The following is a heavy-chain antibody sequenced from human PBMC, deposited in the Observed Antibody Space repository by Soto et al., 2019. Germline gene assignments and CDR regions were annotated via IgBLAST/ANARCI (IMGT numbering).Heavy chain of an antibody. J-gene: IGHJ4*02. Sequence: EVQLVESGGGLVKPGGSLRLSCAASGLDLSHPWMTWVRQAAGKGLEWVARIKSKIDGGTADYAAPVKGRFTISRDDSNNTVELPMYSLKTEDTAVYYCTTGVYDDTLTGYRNVAYWGQGTLVTVSS. CDR2: IKSKIDGGTA. CDR3: TTGVYDDTLTGYRNVAY. V-gene: IGHV3-15*01. CDR1: GLDLSHPW. D-gene: IGHD3-9*01.